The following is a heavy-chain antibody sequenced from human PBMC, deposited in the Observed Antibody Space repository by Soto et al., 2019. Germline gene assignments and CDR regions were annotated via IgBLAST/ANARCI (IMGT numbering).Heavy chain of an antibody. J-gene: IGHJ5*02. D-gene: IGHD3-3*01. CDR2: ISGGGGST. V-gene: IGHV3-23*01. Sequence: EVQLLESGGGLVQPGGSLRLSCAASGFTFSSYAMSWVRQAPGKGLEWVSGISGGGGSTYYADSLKGRFTISRDNSKNTLYLQMNSLRAEDTAVYYCAKDFLRFLEHFDPWGQGTLVTVST. CDR1: GFTFSSYA. CDR3: AKDFLRFLEHFDP.